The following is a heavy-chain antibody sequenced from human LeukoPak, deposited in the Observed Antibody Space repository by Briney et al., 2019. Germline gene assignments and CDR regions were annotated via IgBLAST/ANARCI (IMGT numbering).Heavy chain of an antibody. CDR3: ARVGDIVVVPAAIPI. Sequence: SETLSLTCTVSGGSISSSSYYWGWIRQPPGKGLEWIGSIYYSGSTYYNPSLKSRVTISVDRSKNQFSLELSSVTAADTAVYYCARVGDIVVVPAAIPIWGQGTLVTVSS. D-gene: IGHD2-2*02. J-gene: IGHJ4*02. V-gene: IGHV4-39*07. CDR1: GGSISSSSYY. CDR2: IYYSGST.